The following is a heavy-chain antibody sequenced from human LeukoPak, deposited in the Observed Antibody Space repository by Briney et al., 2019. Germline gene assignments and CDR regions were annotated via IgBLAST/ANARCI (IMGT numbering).Heavy chain of an antibody. CDR2: ISSSGSTI. V-gene: IGHV3-48*03. J-gene: IGHJ4*02. CDR1: GFTFSSYE. Sequence: GGSLRLSCAASGFTFSSYEMNWVRQAPGKGLEWVSYISSSGSTIYYADSVKGRFTISRDNAKNSLYLQMNSLRAEDTAVYYCARDHGVGDYYDSSGYYLDYWGQGTLVTVSS. D-gene: IGHD3-22*01. CDR3: ARDHGVGDYYDSSGYYLDY.